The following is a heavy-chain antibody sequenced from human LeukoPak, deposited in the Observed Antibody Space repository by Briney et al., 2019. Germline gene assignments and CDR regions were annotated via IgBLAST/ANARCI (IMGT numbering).Heavy chain of an antibody. CDR1: GFTFSSYG. Sequence: PGGSLRLSCAASGFTFSSYGMHWVRQAPGKGLEWVAFIRYDGSNKYYADSVKGRFTISRDNSKNTLYLQMNSLRAEDTAVYYCARGVVPAATNWFDPWGQGTLVTVSS. CDR2: IRYDGSNK. V-gene: IGHV3-30*02. D-gene: IGHD2-2*01. CDR3: ARGVVPAATNWFDP. J-gene: IGHJ5*02.